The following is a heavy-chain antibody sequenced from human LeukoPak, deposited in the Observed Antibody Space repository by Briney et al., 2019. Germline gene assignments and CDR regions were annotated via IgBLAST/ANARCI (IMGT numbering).Heavy chain of an antibody. CDR3: TRDSANYHFAY. Sequence: GRSLRLSCAASGFTFSSYAMHWVRQAPGKGLEWVAVISYDGSNKYYADSVKGRFTISRDNSKNIVFLQMNDLRTEDTAFYYCTRDSANYHFAYWGQGALVTVSS. J-gene: IGHJ4*02. D-gene: IGHD4/OR15-4a*01. V-gene: IGHV3-30*14. CDR2: ISYDGSNK. CDR1: GFTFSSYA.